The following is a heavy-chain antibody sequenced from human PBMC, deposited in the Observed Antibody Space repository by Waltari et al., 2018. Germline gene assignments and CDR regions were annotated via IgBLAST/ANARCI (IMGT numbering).Heavy chain of an antibody. Sequence: QVQLQESGSGLVKPSETLSLTCTVSNGSISTGGYSWSWIRQPPGKGLEWIGYIYDSGYTYYNPSLKSRVTISVDGSKNHFSLRLTSMTAADTAVYYCARGGDGSWIDPWGQGTLVTVSS. D-gene: IGHD4-17*01. J-gene: IGHJ5*01. V-gene: IGHV4-30-2*01. CDR2: IYDSGYT. CDR3: ARGGDGSWIDP. CDR1: NGSISTGGYS.